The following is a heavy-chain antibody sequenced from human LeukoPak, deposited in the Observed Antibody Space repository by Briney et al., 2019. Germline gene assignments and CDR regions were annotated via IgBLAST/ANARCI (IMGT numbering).Heavy chain of an antibody. CDR3: ARDLSSSWYYFDY. D-gene: IGHD6-13*01. Sequence: GGSLRLSCAASGFTFSDYYMSWIRQAPGKGLEWVSYISSSGSTIYYADSVKGRFTISRDNAKNSLYLQMNSLRAEDTAVYYCARDLSSSWYYFDYWGQGTLVTVSS. J-gene: IGHJ4*02. V-gene: IGHV3-11*01. CDR2: ISSSGSTI. CDR1: GFTFSDYY.